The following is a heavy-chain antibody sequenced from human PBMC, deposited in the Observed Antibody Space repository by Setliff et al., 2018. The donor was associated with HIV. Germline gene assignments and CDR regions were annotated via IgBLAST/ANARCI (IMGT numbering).Heavy chain of an antibody. J-gene: IGHJ4*02. CDR2: IAGHNGDT. CDR1: GYTFISFG. V-gene: IGHV1-18*01. CDR3: ASAFTTNYFYFNY. Sequence: GASVKVSCKTSGYTFISFGISWVRQAPGQGLEWMGWIAGHNGDTKYDQMLQGRVTVAADISTSTVYMELRSLTSEDTAIYYCASAFTTNYFYFNYWGQGTLVTVSS. D-gene: IGHD3-3*02.